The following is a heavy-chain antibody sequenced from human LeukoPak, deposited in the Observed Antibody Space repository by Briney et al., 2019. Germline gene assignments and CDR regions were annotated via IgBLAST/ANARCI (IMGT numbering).Heavy chain of an antibody. CDR3: AKGLRSVVVVAATPNY. CDR2: ISGSGGST. V-gene: IGHV3-23*01. Sequence: GGSLRLSCAASGFTFSSYSMNWVRQAPGKGLEWVSAISGSGGSTYYADSVKGRFTISRDNSKNTLYLQMNSLRAEDTAVYYCAKGLRSVVVVAATPNYWGQGTLVTVSS. J-gene: IGHJ4*02. CDR1: GFTFSSYS. D-gene: IGHD2-15*01.